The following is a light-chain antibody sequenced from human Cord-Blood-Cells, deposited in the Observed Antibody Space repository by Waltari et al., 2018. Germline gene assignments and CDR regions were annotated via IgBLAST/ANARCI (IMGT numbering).Light chain of an antibody. V-gene: IGLV3-19*01. Sequence: SSELTQDPAVSVALGQTVRITCQGASLRSYYASWYQQKPGQAPVLVISGKNNRPSGIQNRFSGASAGNTAALTITGAMAEDAADYYCNSRDNSGNHLVFGGGTKLTVL. CDR2: GKN. J-gene: IGLJ3*02. CDR3: NSRDNSGNHLV. CDR1: SLRSYY.